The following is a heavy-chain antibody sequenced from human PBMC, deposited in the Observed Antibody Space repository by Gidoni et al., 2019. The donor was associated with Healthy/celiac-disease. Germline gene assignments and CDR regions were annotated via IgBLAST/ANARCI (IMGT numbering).Heavy chain of an antibody. V-gene: IGHV3-13*01. Sequence: EVQLVESGGGLVQPGGSLRLSCAASGFTFSSYDMHWVRQVTGKGLAWVSAIDTAGDTYYPGSVKGRFTISRENAKNSFYLQMNSLRAGDTAVYYCAREATHCTNGICQLDYWGQGTLVTVSS. CDR1: GFTFSSYD. J-gene: IGHJ4*02. D-gene: IGHD2-8*01. CDR2: IDTAGDT. CDR3: AREATHCTNGICQLDY.